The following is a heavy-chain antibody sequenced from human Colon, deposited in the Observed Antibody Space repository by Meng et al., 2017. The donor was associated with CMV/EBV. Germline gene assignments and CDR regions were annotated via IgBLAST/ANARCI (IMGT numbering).Heavy chain of an antibody. Sequence: EVQLVVAGGGLVKAGGSRGLPCAGSGFTFSSYTINWVRHAPGKGLEWVSSISSNGYYIYYADVVKGRFTISRDNAKNSLYLEMNSLRADDTAVYYCAREGAAGHSSTDYFYYWGQGTLVTVSP. CDR3: AREGAAGHSSTDYFYY. CDR1: GFTFSSYT. J-gene: IGHJ4*02. V-gene: IGHV3-21*02. D-gene: IGHD6-19*01. CDR2: ISSNGYYI.